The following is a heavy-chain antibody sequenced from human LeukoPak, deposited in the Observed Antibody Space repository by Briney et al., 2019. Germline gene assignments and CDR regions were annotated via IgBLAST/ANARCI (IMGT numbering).Heavy chain of an antibody. CDR3: ARDQKIHYYYYGMDV. D-gene: IGHD5-18*01. Sequence: SVKVSCKASGGTFSSYAISWVRQAPGQGLEWMGRIIPVLGIANYAQKFQGRVTITADKSTSTAYMELSSLRSEDTAVYYCARDQKIHYYYYGMDVWGQGTTVTVSS. CDR2: IIPVLGIA. V-gene: IGHV1-69*04. J-gene: IGHJ6*02. CDR1: GGTFSSYA.